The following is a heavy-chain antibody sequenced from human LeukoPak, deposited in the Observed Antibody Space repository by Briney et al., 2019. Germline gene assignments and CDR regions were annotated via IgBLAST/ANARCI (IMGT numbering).Heavy chain of an antibody. CDR3: ARVAVSATGAQDI. CDR2: IKPDGSEK. V-gene: IGHV3-7*04. CDR1: EFTFTSYE. J-gene: IGHJ3*02. Sequence: GGSLRLSCAASEFTFTSYELNWVRQAPGKGLEWVANIKPDGSEKTYVDPVKGRFTISRDNPQNSLYLQMNSLRGEDTAVYYCARVAVSATGAQDISGQGTMVTVSS. D-gene: IGHD6-19*01.